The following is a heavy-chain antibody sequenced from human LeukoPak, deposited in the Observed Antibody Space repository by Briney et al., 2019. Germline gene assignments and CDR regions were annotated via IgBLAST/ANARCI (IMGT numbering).Heavy chain of an antibody. J-gene: IGHJ5*02. D-gene: IGHD3-9*01. Sequence: GRSLRLSCAASGFTFSSYGMHWVRQAPGKGLEWVAVIWYDGSNKYYADSVKGRFTISRDNSKNTLYLQMNSLRAEDTAVYYCARDGGLTGYYSNWFDPWGQGTLVTVSS. CDR1: GFTFSSYG. CDR2: IWYDGSNK. CDR3: ARDGGLTGYYSNWFDP. V-gene: IGHV3-33*01.